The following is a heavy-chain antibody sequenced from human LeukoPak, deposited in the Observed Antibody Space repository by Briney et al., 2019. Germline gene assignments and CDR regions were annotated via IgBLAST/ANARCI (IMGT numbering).Heavy chain of an antibody. CDR3: ARARVGSRTPDYFDY. D-gene: IGHD1-14*01. CDR2: IGVDDDT. CDR1: GFTFSTYG. V-gene: IGHV3-13*01. J-gene: IGHJ4*02. Sequence: GGSLRLSCAASGFTFSTYGMHWVRQVAGNGLEWVSGIGVDDDTYYAGSVKGRFTISREDASNSLYLQMNSLRVGDTAVYFCARARVGSRTPDYFDYWGQGTLVTVSS.